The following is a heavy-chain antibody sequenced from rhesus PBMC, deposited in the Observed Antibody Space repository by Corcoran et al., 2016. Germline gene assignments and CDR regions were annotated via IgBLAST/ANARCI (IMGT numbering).Heavy chain of an antibody. CDR2: IYGSGGST. CDR1: GGPISLSSY. Sequence: QVQLQESGPGLVKPSETLSLTCAVSGGPISLSSYWSGTPQPPGPGLDWIGYIYGSGGSTSYNPSLKSRVTISTDTSKNQFSLKLSSVTAADTAVYYCAREYGHWAPRLDYWGQGVLVTVSS. V-gene: IGHV4S7*01. CDR3: AREYGHWAPRLDY. J-gene: IGHJ4*01. D-gene: IGHD3-9*01.